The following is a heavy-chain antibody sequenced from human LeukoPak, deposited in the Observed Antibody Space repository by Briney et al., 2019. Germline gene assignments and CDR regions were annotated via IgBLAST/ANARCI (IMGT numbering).Heavy chain of an antibody. CDR1: GGSISSYY. CDR2: IYYSGST. Sequence: SETLSLTCTVSGGSISSYYWSWIRQPPGKGLEWIGYIYYSGSTNYNPSLKSRVTISVDTSKNQFSLELSSVTAADTAVYYCARFYGSGSDAAFDIWGQGTMVTVSS. D-gene: IGHD3-10*01. CDR3: ARFYGSGSDAAFDI. J-gene: IGHJ3*02. V-gene: IGHV4-59*01.